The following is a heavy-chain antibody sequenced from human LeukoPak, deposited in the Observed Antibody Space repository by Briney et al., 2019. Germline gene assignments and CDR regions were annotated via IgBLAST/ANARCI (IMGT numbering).Heavy chain of an antibody. CDR3: FVATISSMYYYYYYMDV. CDR1: GGSISSGYY. Sequence: PSETLSLTCTVSGGSISSGYYWGWIRQPPGKGLEWIGSIYHSGSTYYNPSLKSRVTISVDTSKNQFSLKLSSVTAADTAVYYCFVATISSMYYYYYYMDVWGKGTTVTVSS. J-gene: IGHJ6*03. CDR2: IYHSGST. V-gene: IGHV4-38-2*02. D-gene: IGHD5-12*01.